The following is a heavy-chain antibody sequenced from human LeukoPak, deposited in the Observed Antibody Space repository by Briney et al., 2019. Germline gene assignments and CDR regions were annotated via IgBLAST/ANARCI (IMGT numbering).Heavy chain of an antibody. D-gene: IGHD4-23*01. CDR1: GGSISSYY. V-gene: IGHV4-59*08. Sequence: SETLSLTCTVSGGSISSYYWSWIRQPPGKGLEWIGYIYYSGSTNYNPSLKSRVTISVDTSKNQFSLKLSSVTAADTAVYYCAGLGDYGGNSDYWGQGTLVTVSS. J-gene: IGHJ4*02. CDR2: IYYSGST. CDR3: AGLGDYGGNSDY.